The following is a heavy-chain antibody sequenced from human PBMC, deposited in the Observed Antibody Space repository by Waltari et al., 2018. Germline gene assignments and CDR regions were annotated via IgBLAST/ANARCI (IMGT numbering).Heavy chain of an antibody. Sequence: QLQLQESGPGLVKPSETLSLTCTVSGGSISSSSYYWGWIRQPPGKGLEWIGSIYYSGSTYYNPSLKSRITISVDTSKNQFSLKLSSVTAADTAVYYCATSPDYGVDYYYGMDVWGQGTTVTVSS. CDR1: GGSISSSSYY. CDR3: ATSPDYGVDYYYGMDV. D-gene: IGHD4-17*01. CDR2: IYYSGST. J-gene: IGHJ6*02. V-gene: IGHV4-39*07.